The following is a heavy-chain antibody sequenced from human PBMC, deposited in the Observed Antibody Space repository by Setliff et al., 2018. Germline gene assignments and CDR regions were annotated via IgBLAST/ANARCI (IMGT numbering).Heavy chain of an antibody. J-gene: IGHJ3*02. V-gene: IGHV4-34*01. CDR2: INHSGST. CDR3: ARGQHITVHTDSQRFQQVDYPVAFDI. CDR1: GGSFSGYY. Sequence: SETLSLTCAVYGGSFSGYYWSWIRQPPGKGLEWIGEINHSGSTNYNPSLKSRVTISVDTSKNQFSLKLSSVTAADTAVYYCARGQHITVHTDSQRFQQVDYPVAFDIWGQGTMVTVSS. D-gene: IGHD6-13*01.